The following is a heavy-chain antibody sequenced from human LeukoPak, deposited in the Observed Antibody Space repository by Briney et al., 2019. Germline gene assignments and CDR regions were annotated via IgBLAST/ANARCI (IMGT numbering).Heavy chain of an antibody. V-gene: IGHV4-4*07. Sequence: SETLSLTCTVSGGSISSYYWSWIRQPAGKGLEWIGRIYTSGSTNYNPSLKSRVTMSVDTSKNQFSLKLSSVTAADTAVYHCTREYSSSWSNWFDPWGQGTLVTVSS. CDR3: TREYSSSWSNWFDP. CDR2: IYTSGST. J-gene: IGHJ5*02. CDR1: GGSISSYY. D-gene: IGHD6-13*01.